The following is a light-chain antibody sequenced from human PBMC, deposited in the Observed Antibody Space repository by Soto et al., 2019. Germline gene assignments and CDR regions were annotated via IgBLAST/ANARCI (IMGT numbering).Light chain of an antibody. CDR2: GAS. Sequence: EIVLTQSPGTLSLSPGERATLSCRASQSVSSSSLAWYQQKTGQAPRLLIYGASSRATGIPDRFSGSGSGTDFTLTISGLEPEDFAVYYCQQYGSSPLISFGQGTRLEIK. V-gene: IGKV3-20*01. CDR3: QQYGSSPLIS. CDR1: QSVSSSS. J-gene: IGKJ5*01.